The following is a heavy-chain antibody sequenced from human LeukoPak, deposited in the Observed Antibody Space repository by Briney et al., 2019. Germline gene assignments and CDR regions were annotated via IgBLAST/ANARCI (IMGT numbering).Heavy chain of an antibody. CDR3: AQGRTGFDYFDS. CDR2: ISWNSGSL. Sequence: PGGSLRLSCAASGFTFDDYAMHWVRQAPGKGLEWVSGISWNSGSLGYADSVKGRLTVSRDNAKNSLYLQMNSLRGEDTALYYCAQGRTGFDYFDSWGQGTLVTVSP. V-gene: IGHV3-9*01. D-gene: IGHD3/OR15-3a*01. J-gene: IGHJ4*02. CDR1: GFTFDDYA.